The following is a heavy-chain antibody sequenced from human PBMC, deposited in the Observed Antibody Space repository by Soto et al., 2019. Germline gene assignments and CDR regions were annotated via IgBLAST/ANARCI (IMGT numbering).Heavy chain of an antibody. Sequence: QVQLVQSGAEVKKPGASAKVSCKASGYTFSAYYIHWVRQAPGQGPEWMGWINPKSGGTNYAQRFQGRVTMTRDTPSDTAYMELSSLRSDDTAVYYCVRDDYGGNSGVLLDLWGQGTLVTVSS. J-gene: IGHJ4*02. D-gene: IGHD4-17*01. CDR3: VRDDYGGNSGVLLDL. CDR1: GYTFSAYY. CDR2: INPKSGGT. V-gene: IGHV1-2*02.